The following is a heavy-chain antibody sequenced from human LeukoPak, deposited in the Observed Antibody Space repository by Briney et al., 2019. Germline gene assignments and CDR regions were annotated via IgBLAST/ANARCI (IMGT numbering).Heavy chain of an antibody. Sequence: GASVTVPCKASGGTFSSYAISWVRQAPGQGREWVGGIIPIFGTANYAQKFQGRVTSTSDESTSTAYMELSSLRSEDTAVYCCASGSYRAHYYYGMDVWGQGTTVTVSS. J-gene: IGHJ6*01. CDR1: GGTFSSYA. CDR3: ASGSYRAHYYYGMDV. CDR2: IIPIFGTA. V-gene: IGHV1-69*01.